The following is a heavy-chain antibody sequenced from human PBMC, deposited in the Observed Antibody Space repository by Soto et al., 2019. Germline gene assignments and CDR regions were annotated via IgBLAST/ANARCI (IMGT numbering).Heavy chain of an antibody. CDR3: ARWEQPLFDY. V-gene: IGHV3-30-3*01. CDR1: GFNVSAYT. Sequence: QVTLVESGGGVVQPGRSLRLSCAASGFNVSAYTMHCVRQAPGKGLEWVAVISSDGNHKYYTDSVKGRFTISRDTSTNTLYLQMNSLRAEDTAVYYCARWEQPLFDYWGQGTLVTVSS. J-gene: IGHJ4*02. CDR2: ISSDGNHK. D-gene: IGHD1-26*01.